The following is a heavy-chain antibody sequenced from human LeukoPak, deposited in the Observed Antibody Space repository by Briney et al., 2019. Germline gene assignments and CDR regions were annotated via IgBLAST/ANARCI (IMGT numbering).Heavy chain of an antibody. Sequence: SETLSLTCTVSGGSISIGSYYWSWIRQPAGKGLEWIGRIYTNRSTHYNPSLKSRVTISVDTSNNQFSLKMSSVTAADTAVYYCARVVANSGSYYYYYYMDVWGKGTTVTVSS. CDR2: IYTNRST. CDR3: ARVVANSGSYYYYYYMDV. CDR1: GGSISIGSYY. V-gene: IGHV4-61*02. J-gene: IGHJ6*03. D-gene: IGHD1-26*01.